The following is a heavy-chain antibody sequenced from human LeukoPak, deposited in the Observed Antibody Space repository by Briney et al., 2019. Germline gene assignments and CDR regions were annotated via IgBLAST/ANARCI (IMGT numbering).Heavy chain of an antibody. J-gene: IGHJ4*02. V-gene: IGHV1-69*13. CDR1: GGTFSSYA. Sequence: SVKVSCKASGGTFSSYATSWVRQAPGQGLEWMGGIIPIFGTANYAQKFQGRVTITADESTSTAYMELSSLRSEDTAVYYCARVGRSHCSGGSCYDYWGQGTLVTVSS. CDR3: ARVGRSHCSGGSCYDY. D-gene: IGHD2-15*01. CDR2: IIPIFGTA.